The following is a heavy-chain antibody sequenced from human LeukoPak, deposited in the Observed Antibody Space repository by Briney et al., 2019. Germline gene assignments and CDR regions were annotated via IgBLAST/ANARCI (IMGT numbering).Heavy chain of an antibody. CDR1: GGTFSSYA. D-gene: IGHD5-18*01. CDR2: IIPILGIA. Sequence: SVKVSCKASGGTFSSYAISWVRQAPGQGLEWMGRIIPILGIANYAQKLQGRVTMTTDTSTSTAYMELRSLRSDDTAVYYCARDGYSYGDKGVDYWGQGTLVTVSS. V-gene: IGHV1-69*04. CDR3: ARDGYSYGDKGVDY. J-gene: IGHJ4*02.